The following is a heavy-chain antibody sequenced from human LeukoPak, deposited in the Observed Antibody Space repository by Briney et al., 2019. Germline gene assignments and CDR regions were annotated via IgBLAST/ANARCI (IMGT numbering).Heavy chain of an antibody. CDR2: ISYDGSNK. CDR3: AKDPGEAGIYYYFDY. J-gene: IGHJ4*02. CDR1: GFTFSSYG. D-gene: IGHD3-10*01. Sequence: GGSLRLSCAASGFTFSSYGMHWVRQAPGKGLEWVAVISYDGSNKYYADSVKGRFTISRDNSNNTLYLQMNSLRAEDTAVYYCAKDPGEAGIYYYFDYWGQGTLVTVSS. V-gene: IGHV3-30*18.